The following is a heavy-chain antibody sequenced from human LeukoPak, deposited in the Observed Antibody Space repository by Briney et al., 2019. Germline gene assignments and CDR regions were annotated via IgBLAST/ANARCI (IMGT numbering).Heavy chain of an antibody. D-gene: IGHD4-17*01. CDR1: GGSFSGYY. J-gene: IGHJ4*02. CDR2: INHSGST. CDR3: ARGHSTVTTGGYFDY. Sequence: SETLSLTCAVYGGSFSGYYWSWIRQPPGKGLEWIGEINHSGSTNYNPSLKSRVTISVDTSKNQFSLKLSSVTAADTAVYYCARGHSTVTTGGYFDYWGQGTLVTVSS. V-gene: IGHV4-34*01.